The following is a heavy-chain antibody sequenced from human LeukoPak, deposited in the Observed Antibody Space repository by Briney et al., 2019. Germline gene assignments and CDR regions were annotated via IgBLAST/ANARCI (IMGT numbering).Heavy chain of an antibody. CDR1: GFTFSAFG. CDR3: TKDYCGKFCSAV. CDR2: ITKSGDST. J-gene: IGHJ6*02. V-gene: IGHV3-23*01. D-gene: IGHD3-9*01. Sequence: GGSLRLSCAASGFTFSAFGMNWVRQAPGKGLEWVSTITKSGDSTYYVDSVKGRFTISRDNSKNTLYLQMNSLRAEDTAKYYCTKDYCGKFCSAVWGQGTTVTVPS.